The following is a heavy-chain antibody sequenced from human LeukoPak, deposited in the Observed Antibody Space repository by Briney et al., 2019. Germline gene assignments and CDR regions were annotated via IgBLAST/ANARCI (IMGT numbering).Heavy chain of an antibody. Sequence: APVKVSCKASGYTFTSYDINWVRQATGQGLEWMGWMNPNSGNTGNAQKFQGRVTMTRNTSISTAYMELSSLGSEDTAVYYCARAVSYGYIYGYGGFDYWGQGTLVTVSS. D-gene: IGHD5-18*01. V-gene: IGHV1-8*01. CDR2: MNPNSGNT. CDR3: ARAVSYGYIYGYGGFDY. CDR1: GYTFTSYD. J-gene: IGHJ4*02.